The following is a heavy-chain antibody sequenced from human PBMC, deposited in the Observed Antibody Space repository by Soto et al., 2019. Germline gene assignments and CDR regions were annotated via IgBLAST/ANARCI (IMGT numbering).Heavy chain of an antibody. Sequence: SETLSLACAVCGGSISSYYWSWIRQPPGKGLEWIGYIYYSGSTNYNPSLKSRVTISVDTSKNQFSLKLSSVTAADTAVYYCARGIVVVPAAMGFTYYYYMDVWGKGTTVTVSS. V-gene: IGHV4-59*01. CDR1: GGSISSYY. CDR3: ARGIVVVPAAMGFTYYYYMDV. CDR2: IYYSGST. D-gene: IGHD2-2*01. J-gene: IGHJ6*03.